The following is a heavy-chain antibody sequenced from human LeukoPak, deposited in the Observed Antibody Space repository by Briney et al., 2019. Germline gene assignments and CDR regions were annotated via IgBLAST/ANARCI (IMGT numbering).Heavy chain of an antibody. V-gene: IGHV1-69*04. CDR1: GGTFSSYA. J-gene: IGHJ6*02. D-gene: IGHD5-18*01. CDR2: IIPILGIA. Sequence: GASVKVSCKASGGTFSSYAISWVRQAPGQRLEWMGRIIPILGIANYAQKFQGRVTITADKSTSTAYMELSSLRSEDTAVYYCATRGYSYGRENYYYYGMDVWGQGTTVTVSS. CDR3: ATRGYSYGRENYYYYGMDV.